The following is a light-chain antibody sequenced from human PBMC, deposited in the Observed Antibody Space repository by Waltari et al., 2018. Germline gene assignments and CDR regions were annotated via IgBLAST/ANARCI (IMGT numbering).Light chain of an antibody. CDR1: SGAVSLTSY. J-gene: IGLJ3*02. CDR3: LMYMGSGIWV. Sequence: QTVVTQEPSLSVSTGGTVTLPCALSSGAVSLTSYASWYQQTPGQAPRTLLYKANTRSSGVPDRFSGSILGNKAALTIAGAQADDESNYYCLMYMGSGIWVFGGGTKLTVL. V-gene: IGLV8-61*01. CDR2: KAN.